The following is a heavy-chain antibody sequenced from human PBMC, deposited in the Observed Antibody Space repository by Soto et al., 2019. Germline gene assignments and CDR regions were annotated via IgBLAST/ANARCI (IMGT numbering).Heavy chain of an antibody. D-gene: IGHD3-22*01. CDR1: GGTFSSYA. V-gene: IGHV1-69*12. CDR3: AGHDDSSGYYYRGRDY. Sequence: QVQLVQSGAAVKKPGSSVKVSCKASGGTFSSYAISWVRQAPGQGLEGMGGIIPIFGTADYAQKFQGRVTITADESTSTAYRGVSSLRSEDTAVYYCAGHDDSSGYYYRGRDYWGQGTLVTVSS. CDR2: IIPIFGTA. J-gene: IGHJ4*02.